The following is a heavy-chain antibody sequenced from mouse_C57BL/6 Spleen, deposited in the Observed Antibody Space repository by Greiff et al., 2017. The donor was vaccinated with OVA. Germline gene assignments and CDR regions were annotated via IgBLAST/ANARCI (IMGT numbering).Heavy chain of an antibody. CDR2: IDPSDSYT. CDR3: ARRGLRSGYYAMDY. V-gene: IGHV1-50*01. J-gene: IGHJ4*01. CDR1: GYTFTSYW. D-gene: IGHD1-1*01. Sequence: QVQLKQPGAELVKPGASVKLSCKASGYTFTSYWMQWVKQRPGQGLEWIGEIDPSDSYTNYNQKFKGKATLTVDTSSSTAYMQLSSLTSEDSAVYYCARRGLRSGYYAMDYWGQGTSVTVSS.